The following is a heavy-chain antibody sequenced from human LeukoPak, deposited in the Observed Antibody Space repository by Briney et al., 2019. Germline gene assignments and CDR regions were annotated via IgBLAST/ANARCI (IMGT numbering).Heavy chain of an antibody. CDR1: GGSISSGSYY. V-gene: IGHV4-61*01. CDR3: ARVSTAARPAYYFDY. Sequence: SETLSLTCTVSGGSISSGSYYWSWIRQPPGKGLEWIGYIYYSGSTNYNPSLKSRVTISVDTSKNQFSLKLSSVTAADTAVYYCARVSTAARPAYYFDYWGQGTLVTVSS. J-gene: IGHJ4*02. CDR2: IYYSGST. D-gene: IGHD6-6*01.